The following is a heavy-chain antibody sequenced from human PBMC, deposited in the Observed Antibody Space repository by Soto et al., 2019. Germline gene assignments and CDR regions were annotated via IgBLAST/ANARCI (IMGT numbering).Heavy chain of an antibody. Sequence: PSETLSLTCTVSGGSISSFYWSWIRQPPGKGLEWIGYISYSGGTKYNPSLKNRVTMSIDMSKNQFSLNLNSVTAADTAVYYCARDLYSHGQGLIAWGQGTRVTVSS. V-gene: IGHV4-59*12. CDR1: GGSISSFY. J-gene: IGHJ5*02. CDR2: ISYSGGT. CDR3: ARDLYSHGQGLIA. D-gene: IGHD3-16*01.